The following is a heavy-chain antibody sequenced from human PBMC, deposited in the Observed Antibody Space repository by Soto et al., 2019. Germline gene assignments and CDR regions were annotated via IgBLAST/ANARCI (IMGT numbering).Heavy chain of an antibody. CDR3: VATYGDYLDY. Sequence: PGESLKISCKGSGYKFTTYWIGWVRQMPGKGLEWMAIIYPDDSDSRYSPSFQGQATISADKSISTAYLQWRSLTASDTAIYYCVATYGDYLDYWGQGTLVTVSS. J-gene: IGHJ4*02. CDR2: IYPDDSDS. D-gene: IGHD4-17*01. CDR1: GYKFTTYW. V-gene: IGHV5-51*01.